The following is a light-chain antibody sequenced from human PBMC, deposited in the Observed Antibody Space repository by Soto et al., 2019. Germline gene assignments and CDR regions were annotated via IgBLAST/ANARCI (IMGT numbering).Light chain of an antibody. CDR3: SSYAGSNKLV. Sequence: QSVLTQPTSASGSPGQSVTISCSGPRSDVGGYNYVFWYQQHPGKAPKLMLYEVSQRPSGVPDRFSGSKSGNTATLTVSWLQAEDEADYCRSSYAGSNKLVFGGGNKRTVL. CDR1: RSDVGGYNY. J-gene: IGLJ2*01. V-gene: IGLV2-8*01. CDR2: EVS.